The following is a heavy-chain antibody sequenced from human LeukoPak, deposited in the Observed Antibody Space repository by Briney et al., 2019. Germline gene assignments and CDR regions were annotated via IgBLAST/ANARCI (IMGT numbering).Heavy chain of an antibody. CDR3: VRSATIAVFRYGMDV. Sequence: SETLSLTCSVSGGSITSLYWSWVRQPPGKGLEYVGYVHHTGVTNYNPSLRGRVRVSMDASKNQFYLKLNSVTAADTAIYYCVRSATIAVFRYGMDVWGQGTTVTVSS. D-gene: IGHD5-24*01. V-gene: IGHV4-59*11. CDR1: GGSITSLY. CDR2: VHHTGVT. J-gene: IGHJ6*02.